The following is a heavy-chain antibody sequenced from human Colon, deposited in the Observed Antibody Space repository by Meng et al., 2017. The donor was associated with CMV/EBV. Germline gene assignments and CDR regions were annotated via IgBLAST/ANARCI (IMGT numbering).Heavy chain of an antibody. V-gene: IGHV3-9*01. Sequence: SCAGSEFRFEDYAMNWVRQTPGKGLEWVAGITWNSRTTDYADSVKGRFTISRDHAKNSLYLQLDSLRVEDTALYFCAKDRVPAQTNLRSDSFDLWGQGTLVTVSS. J-gene: IGHJ3*01. CDR3: AKDRVPAQTNLRSDSFDL. D-gene: IGHD2-2*01. CDR1: EFRFEDYA. CDR2: ITWNSRTT.